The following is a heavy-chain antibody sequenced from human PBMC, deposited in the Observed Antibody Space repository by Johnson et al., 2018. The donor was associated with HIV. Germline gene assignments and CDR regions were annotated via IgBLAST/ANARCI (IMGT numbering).Heavy chain of an antibody. Sequence: QVQLVESGGGVVQPGRSLRLSCAASGFTFSSYAMHWVRQAPGKGLEWVAVISYDGSNKYYADSVKGRFTISRANSKNTLYLQMNSLRAEDTAVYYCARVRLDSSGSVVTGRDAFDIWGQGTMVTVSS. CDR1: GFTFSSYA. CDR3: ARVRLDSSGSVVTGRDAFDI. V-gene: IGHV3-30-3*01. J-gene: IGHJ3*02. CDR2: ISYDGSNK. D-gene: IGHD3-22*01.